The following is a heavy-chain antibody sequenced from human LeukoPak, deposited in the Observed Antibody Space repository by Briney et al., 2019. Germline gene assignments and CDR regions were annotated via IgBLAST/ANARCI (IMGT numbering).Heavy chain of an antibody. D-gene: IGHD1-26*01. CDR2: INPNSGGT. Sequence: GASVKVSCKASGYTFTGYYMHWVRQAPGQGLEWMGRINPNSGGTNYAQKFQGRVTMTRDTSISTAYMELSSLRSEDTAVYYCAVRDSGSFYWFDPWGQGTLVTVSS. V-gene: IGHV1-2*06. CDR3: AVRDSGSFYWFDP. CDR1: GYTFTGYY. J-gene: IGHJ5*02.